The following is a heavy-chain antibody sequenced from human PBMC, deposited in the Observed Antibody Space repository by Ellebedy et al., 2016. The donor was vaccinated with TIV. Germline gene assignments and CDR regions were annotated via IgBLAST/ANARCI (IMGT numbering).Heavy chain of an antibody. V-gene: IGHV3-66*01. CDR2: FYRGGDT. D-gene: IGHD3-3*01. CDR3: ARDRERSGYYGF. Sequence: PGGSLRLSCAASGFSVSGPYMSWVRQAPGRSLEWVSLFYRGGDTSYADSVKGRFTISADSSENTLYLQMNSLRADDTAVYYCARDRERSGYYGFWGQGTLVTVSS. CDR1: GFSVSGPY. J-gene: IGHJ4*02.